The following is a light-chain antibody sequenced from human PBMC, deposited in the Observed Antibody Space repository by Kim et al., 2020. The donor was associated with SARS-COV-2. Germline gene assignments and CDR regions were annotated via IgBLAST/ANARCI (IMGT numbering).Light chain of an antibody. Sequence: LSPGERATRSGRASQSVSSYLAWYQHTPGQAPRLLIYDASNRATGIPARFSGSGSGTDFTLTISSLEPEDFALYYCHQRSNWPWTFGQGTKVDIK. CDR3: HQRSNWPWT. J-gene: IGKJ1*01. CDR1: QSVSSY. V-gene: IGKV3-11*01. CDR2: DAS.